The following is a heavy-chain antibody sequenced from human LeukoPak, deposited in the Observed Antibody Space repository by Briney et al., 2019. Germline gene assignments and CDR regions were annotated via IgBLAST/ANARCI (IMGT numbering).Heavy chain of an antibody. Sequence: GGSLRLSCAASGFTFSDVWMTWVRRTPGRGLEWVASVRDDGREKSYVESVRGRFTISRDNAENSLFLQMNSLRVEDTAVYYCARSRDGNFDYWGQGTLVTVSS. V-gene: IGHV3-7*01. CDR2: VRDDGREK. CDR1: GFTFSDVW. J-gene: IGHJ4*02. CDR3: ARSRDGNFDY.